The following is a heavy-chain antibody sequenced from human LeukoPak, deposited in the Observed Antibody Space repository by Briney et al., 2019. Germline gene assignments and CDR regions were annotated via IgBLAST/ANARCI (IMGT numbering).Heavy chain of an antibody. D-gene: IGHD4-23*01. V-gene: IGHV1-18*01. J-gene: IGHJ4*02. Sequence: ASVKVSCKASGYTFTSYGISWVRQAPGQGLEWMGWISAYNGNTNYAQKFQGRVTITADESTSTAYMELSSLRSEDTAVYYCARHYGGNSDPFDYWGQGTLVTVSS. CDR1: GYTFTSYG. CDR3: ARHYGGNSDPFDY. CDR2: ISAYNGNT.